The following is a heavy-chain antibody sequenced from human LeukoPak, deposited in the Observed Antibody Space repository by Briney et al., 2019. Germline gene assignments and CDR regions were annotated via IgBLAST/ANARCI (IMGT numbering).Heavy chain of an antibody. CDR3: ARDSGSYVSFDY. J-gene: IGHJ4*02. CDR2: IYHSGST. CDR1: GYSISSGYY. Sequence: SETLSLTCTVSGYSISSGYYWGWIRQPPGKGLEWIGSIYHSGSTYYNPSLKGRVTISVDTSKNQFSLKLSSVTAADTAVYYCARDSGSYVSFDYWGQGTLVTVSS. V-gene: IGHV4-38-2*02. D-gene: IGHD1-26*01.